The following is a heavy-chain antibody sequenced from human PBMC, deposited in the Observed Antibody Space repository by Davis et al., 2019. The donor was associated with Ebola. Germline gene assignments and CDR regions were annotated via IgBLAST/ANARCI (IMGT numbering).Heavy chain of an antibody. V-gene: IGHV3-48*04. D-gene: IGHD3-22*01. CDR3: ARGGYYDSSGYSHSAFDM. J-gene: IGHJ3*02. CDR2: ISSSSSTI. CDR1: GFTFSSYS. Sequence: GESLKISCAASGFTFSSYSMNWVRQAPGKGLEWVSYISSSSSTIYYADSLKGRFTISRDNAKNSLFLQMDSLRAEDTAVYYCARGGYYDSSGYSHSAFDMWGQGTMVSVSS.